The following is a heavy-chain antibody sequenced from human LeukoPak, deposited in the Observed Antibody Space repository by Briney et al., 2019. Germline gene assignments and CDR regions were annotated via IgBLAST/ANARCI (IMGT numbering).Heavy chain of an antibody. V-gene: IGHV3-23*01. CDR2: IGNSDGRT. CDR3: ASIRVTMIVVVITQPPTPYYMDA. D-gene: IGHD3-22*01. Sequence: GGSLRLSCAASGFTFTTYAMNWVRQAPGKGLEWLADIGNSDGRTYYADSVKGRFTLSRDTSQNTLYLQMNSLRAEDKAVYYCASIRVTMIVVVITQPPTPYYMDAWGKGTTVTVSS. CDR1: GFTFTTYA. J-gene: IGHJ6*03.